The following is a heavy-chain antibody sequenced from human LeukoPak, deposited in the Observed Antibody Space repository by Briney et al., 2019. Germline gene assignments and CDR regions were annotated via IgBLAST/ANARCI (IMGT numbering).Heavy chain of an antibody. Sequence: EASVKVSCKASGYPFTSYGISWVRQAPGQGPEWMGWISTYNGDTKYAQKLQGRVSMTTDTSTTTAYMELTNLTSDDTAIYYCTRSPIVGATRGDYWGQGTLVTVSS. CDR3: TRSPIVGATRGDY. CDR2: ISTYNGDT. CDR1: GYPFTSYG. J-gene: IGHJ4*02. V-gene: IGHV1-18*01. D-gene: IGHD1-26*01.